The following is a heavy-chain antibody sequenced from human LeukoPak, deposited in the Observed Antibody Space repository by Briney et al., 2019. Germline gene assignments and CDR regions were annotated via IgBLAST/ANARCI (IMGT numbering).Heavy chain of an antibody. CDR2: ISSNGGST. V-gene: IGHV3-64D*06. CDR3: VKGKCSSTSCYASFDY. J-gene: IGHJ4*02. CDR1: GFTFSNYA. Sequence: GGSLRLSCSASGFTFSNYAMHWVRQAPGKGLECVSAISSNGGSTYYADSVKGRFTISRDNSKNTLYLQMSSLRAEDTAVYYCVKGKCSSTSCYASFDYWGQGTLVTASS. D-gene: IGHD2-2*01.